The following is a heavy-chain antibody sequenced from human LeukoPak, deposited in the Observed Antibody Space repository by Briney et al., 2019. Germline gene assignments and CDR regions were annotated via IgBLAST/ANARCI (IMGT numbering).Heavy chain of an antibody. J-gene: IGHJ4*02. D-gene: IGHD5-18*01. CDR1: GFTFSTYT. V-gene: IGHV3-30-3*01. Sequence: GGPLRLSCAASGFTFSTYTMHWVRQAPGKGLEWVAVISYDGSNKYYADSVKGRFTISRDNSKNTLYLQMNSLRAEDTAVYYCARAPVLVDTDMAPYFDYWGQGTLVTVSS. CDR2: ISYDGSNK. CDR3: ARAPVLVDTDMAPYFDY.